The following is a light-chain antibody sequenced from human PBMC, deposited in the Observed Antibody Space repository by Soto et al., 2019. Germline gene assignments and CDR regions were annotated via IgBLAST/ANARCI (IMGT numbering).Light chain of an antibody. Sequence: EIVLTQSPGTLSLSPGERATLSCRASQSVSSNYLAWYQQKPGQAPRLLIYGASSRATGIPDRFSGSGSGTDFTLTLRRLEPEDFAVYYCQQYGSSYPWTFGQGTKVDI. CDR2: GAS. V-gene: IGKV3-20*01. CDR3: QQYGSSYPWT. J-gene: IGKJ1*01. CDR1: QSVSSNY.